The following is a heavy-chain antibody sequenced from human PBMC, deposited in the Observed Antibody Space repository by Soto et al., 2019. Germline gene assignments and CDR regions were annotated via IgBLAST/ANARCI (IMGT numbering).Heavy chain of an antibody. Sequence: QVQLQESGPGLVKPSQTLSLTCTVSGGSISSGGYYWSWISQHPGKGLEWIGYIYYSGSTYYNPSLKSRVTISVDTSKNQFSLKLSSVTAADTAVYYCARLTPPEPNIYYYYYMDVWGKGTTVTVSS. CDR2: IYYSGST. J-gene: IGHJ6*03. CDR1: GGSISSGGYY. D-gene: IGHD2-15*01. V-gene: IGHV4-31*03. CDR3: ARLTPPEPNIYYYYYMDV.